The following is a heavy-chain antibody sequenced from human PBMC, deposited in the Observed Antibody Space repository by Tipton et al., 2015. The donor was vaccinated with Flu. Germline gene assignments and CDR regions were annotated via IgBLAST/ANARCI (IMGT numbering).Heavy chain of an antibody. CDR2: IFHSGNT. J-gene: IGHJ5*01. D-gene: IGHD4-11*01. Sequence: TLSLTRSVSGSSIRSSNYYWGWIRQPPGKGLEWIGNIFHSGNTYHNPSLKSRVTISVDTSKNHFSLKLSSVTAADTAVYYCARRDYSNYVSEPKNWFDSWGQGALVIVSS. CDR3: ARRDYSNYVSEPKNWFDS. V-gene: IGHV4-39*07. CDR1: GSSIRSSNYY.